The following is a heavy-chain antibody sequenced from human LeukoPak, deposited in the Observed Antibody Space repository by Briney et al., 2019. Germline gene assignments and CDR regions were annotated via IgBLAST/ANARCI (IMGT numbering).Heavy chain of an antibody. CDR1: GYSISSGYY. J-gene: IGHJ6*03. D-gene: IGHD5-24*01. Sequence: SETLSLTCTVSGYSISSGYYWGWIRQPPGKGLEWIGSIYHSGSTYYNPSLKSRVTISVDTSKNQFSLKLSSVTAADTAVYYCARDILDSSSGDGYLVYYYYYMDVWGKGTTVTVSS. CDR3: ARDILDSSSGDGYLVYYYYYMDV. V-gene: IGHV4-38-2*02. CDR2: IYHSGST.